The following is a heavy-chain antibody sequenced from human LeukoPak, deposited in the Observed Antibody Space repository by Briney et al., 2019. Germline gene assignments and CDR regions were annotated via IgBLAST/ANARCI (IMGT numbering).Heavy chain of an antibody. D-gene: IGHD3-10*01. Sequence: GGSLRLSCAASGFTFSSYSMNWVRQAPGKGLEWVSYISSSSSPIYYADSVKGRFTISRDNAKNSLYLQMNSLRAEDTAVYYCAKGYNSGTYSTGYFGPWGQGTQVIVSS. CDR1: GFTFSSYS. J-gene: IGHJ5*02. CDR2: ISSSSSPI. CDR3: AKGYNSGTYSTGYFGP. V-gene: IGHV3-48*04.